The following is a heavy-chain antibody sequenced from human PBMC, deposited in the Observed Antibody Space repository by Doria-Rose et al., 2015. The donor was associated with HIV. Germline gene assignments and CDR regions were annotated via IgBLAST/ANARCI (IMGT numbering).Heavy chain of an antibody. Sequence: ITLKESGPVLVKPTETLTLTCTVSGVSLSSPGMGVSWIRQPPGKALEWLANIISDDERSYNTSLMSRLTISRRTSKSQVLLTITVMDPVDTATYYCARIKSSRWYPKYYSDFWGQGTLVIVSA. CDR3: ARIKSSRWYPKYYSDF. D-gene: IGHD6-13*01. V-gene: IGHV2-26*01. CDR2: IISDDER. CDR1: GVSLSSPGMG. J-gene: IGHJ4*02.